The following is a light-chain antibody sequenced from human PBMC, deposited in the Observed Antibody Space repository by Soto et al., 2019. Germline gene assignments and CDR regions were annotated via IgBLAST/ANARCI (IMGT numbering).Light chain of an antibody. CDR3: QQYDSYSWT. Sequence: DIPMTQSPSTLSASVGDRVTITCRASQGISRWLAWYQQKPGKAPKLLIYDSYNLQSVVPSRFSGSGSGTEFTLTITSMQPDDFATYSCQQYDSYSWTFGQGTTVEIK. CDR1: QGISRW. V-gene: IGKV1-5*01. J-gene: IGKJ1*01. CDR2: DSY.